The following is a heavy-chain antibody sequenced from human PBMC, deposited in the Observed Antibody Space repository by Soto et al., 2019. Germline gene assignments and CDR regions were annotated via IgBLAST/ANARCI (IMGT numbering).Heavy chain of an antibody. J-gene: IGHJ5*02. CDR1: GFTFSSYW. CDR3: AKVASYCSDRSGLFDP. CDR2: IKQDGSEK. Sequence: GGSLRLSCAASGFTFSSYWMSWVRQAPGKGLDWVANIKQDGSEKYYVDSVKGRFTISRDNAKNSLYLQMNSLRAEDTAVYYCAKVASYCSDRSGLFDPWGQGSLVTVSS. V-gene: IGHV3-7*03. D-gene: IGHD2-15*01.